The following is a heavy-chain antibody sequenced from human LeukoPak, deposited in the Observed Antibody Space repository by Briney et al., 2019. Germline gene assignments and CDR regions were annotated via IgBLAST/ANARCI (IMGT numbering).Heavy chain of an antibody. Sequence: DSVKGRFTIFRDDSKNTLSLQMNSLKPEDTAVYYCAKDFSVRATYYCYMDVWGKGTTVTVSS. J-gene: IGHJ6*03. V-gene: IGHV3-30*02. D-gene: IGHD1-26*01. CDR3: AKDFSVRATYYCYMDV.